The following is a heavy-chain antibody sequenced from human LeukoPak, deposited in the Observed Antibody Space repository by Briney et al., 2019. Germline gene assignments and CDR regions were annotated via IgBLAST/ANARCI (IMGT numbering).Heavy chain of an antibody. J-gene: IGHJ4*02. D-gene: IGHD3-22*01. CDR3: ARVVGRDYYDSSGYAR. Sequence: GGSLRLSCAASGFTFDDYAMHWVRQAPGKGLEWVSGISWNSGSIGYADSVKGRFTISRDNAKNSLYLQMNSLRAEDTAVYYCARVVGRDYYDSSGYARWGQGTLVTVSS. CDR2: ISWNSGSI. CDR1: GFTFDDYA. V-gene: IGHV3-9*01.